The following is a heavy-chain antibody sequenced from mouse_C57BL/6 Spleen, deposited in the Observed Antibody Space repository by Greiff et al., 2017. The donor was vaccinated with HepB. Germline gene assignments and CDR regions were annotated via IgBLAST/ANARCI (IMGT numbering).Heavy chain of an antibody. CDR3: AIHYGSSYEAY. CDR1: GYTFTSYW. CDR2: IHPSDSDT. J-gene: IGHJ3*01. D-gene: IGHD1-1*01. V-gene: IGHV1-74*01. Sequence: QVQLQQPGAELVKPGASVKVSCKASGYTFTSYWMHWVKQRPGQGLEWIGRIHPSDSDTNYNQKFKGKATLTVDKSSSTAYMQLSSLTSEDSAVYYCAIHYGSSYEAYWGQGTLVTVSA.